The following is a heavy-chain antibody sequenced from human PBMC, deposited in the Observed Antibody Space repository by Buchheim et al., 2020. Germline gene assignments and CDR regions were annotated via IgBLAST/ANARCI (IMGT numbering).Heavy chain of an antibody. CDR2: ISYDGSNK. D-gene: IGHD3-22*01. CDR1: GFTFRNFG. CDR3: AKEIYYSDSSASIDY. Sequence: QVQLVESGGGVVQPGRSLRLSCAGSGFTFRNFGLHWVRQAPGKGLEWVAFISYDGSNKYYADSVEGRFTISRDNSKNTLYLQMNSLRPEDTAVYYCAKEIYYSDSSASIDYWGQGTL. V-gene: IGHV3-30*18. J-gene: IGHJ4*02.